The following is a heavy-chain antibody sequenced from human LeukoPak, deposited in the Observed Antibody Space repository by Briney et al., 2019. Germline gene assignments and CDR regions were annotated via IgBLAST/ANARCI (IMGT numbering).Heavy chain of an antibody. V-gene: IGHV1-18*01. Sequence: ASVTVSCKASGYTFTSYGISWVRQAPGQGLEWMGWISAYNGNTNYAQKLQGRVTMTTDTSTSTAYMELRSLRSDDTAVYYCARDGGITMVRGVIIRASGWFDPWGQGTLVTVSS. J-gene: IGHJ5*02. CDR1: GYTFTSYG. D-gene: IGHD3-10*01. CDR3: ARDGGITMVRGVIIRASGWFDP. CDR2: ISAYNGNT.